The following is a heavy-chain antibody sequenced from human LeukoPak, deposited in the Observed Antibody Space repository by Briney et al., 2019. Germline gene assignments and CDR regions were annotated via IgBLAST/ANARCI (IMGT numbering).Heavy chain of an antibody. D-gene: IGHD7-27*01. Sequence: GGSLRLSCAASGFIFNNYAMDWVRQAPGKGLEWVAVTSYDGSNKYYADSVKGRFTISRDNSKNTLYLQVNSLRAEDTAVYYCARDPQDWGSYHFDYWGQGTLVTVSS. V-gene: IGHV3-30-3*01. CDR3: ARDPQDWGSYHFDY. CDR1: GFIFNNYA. CDR2: TSYDGSNK. J-gene: IGHJ4*02.